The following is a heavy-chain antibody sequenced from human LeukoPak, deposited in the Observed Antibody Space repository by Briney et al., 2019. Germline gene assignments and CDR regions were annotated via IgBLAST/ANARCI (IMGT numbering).Heavy chain of an antibody. J-gene: IGHJ6*03. CDR3: ARCTAAPGGGFYYMDV. CDR2: INPNSGGT. D-gene: IGHD6-13*01. CDR1: GYTFTGYY. V-gene: IGHV1-2*06. Sequence: ASVKVSCKASGYTFTGYYMHWVRQAPGQGLEWMGRINPNSGGTNYAQKFQGRVTMTRDTSISTAYMELSRLRSDDTAVYYCARCTAAPGGGFYYMDVWGKGTTVTVSS.